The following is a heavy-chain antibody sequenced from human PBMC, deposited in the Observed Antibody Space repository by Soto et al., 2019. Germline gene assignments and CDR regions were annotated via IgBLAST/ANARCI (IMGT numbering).Heavy chain of an antibody. Sequence: LLQLRETLSLTCTVSGGSISSSSYYWGWIRQPPGKGLEWIGSIYYSGSTYYNPSLKSRVTISVDTSKNQFSLKLSSVTAADTAVYYCARSGYDYVLDYWGQGTLVTVSS. V-gene: IGHV4-39*01. J-gene: IGHJ4*02. CDR1: GGSISSSSYY. CDR2: IYYSGST. D-gene: IGHD5-12*01. CDR3: ARSGYDYVLDY.